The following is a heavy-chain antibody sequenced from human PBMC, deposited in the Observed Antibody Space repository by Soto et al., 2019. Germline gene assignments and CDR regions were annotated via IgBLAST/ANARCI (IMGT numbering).Heavy chain of an antibody. CDR3: ARGKGDYVLTGRYYYGMDV. CDR1: GYSFTSYW. CDR2: IYPGDSDT. J-gene: IGHJ6*02. Sequence: GESLKISCKGSGYSFTSYWIGWVRQMPGKGLEWMGIIYPGDSDTRYSPSFQGQVTISADKSISTAYLQWSSLKVSDTAMYYCARGKGDYVLTGRYYYGMDVWGQGTTVTVSS. V-gene: IGHV5-51*01. D-gene: IGHD4-17*01.